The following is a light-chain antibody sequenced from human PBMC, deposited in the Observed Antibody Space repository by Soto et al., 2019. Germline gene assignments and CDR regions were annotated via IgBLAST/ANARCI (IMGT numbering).Light chain of an antibody. CDR3: QVWDSSLVV. CDR1: NIGSKN. J-gene: IGLJ2*01. V-gene: IGLV3-9*01. CDR2: RDT. Sequence: SYELTQPLSVSVALGQRARITCGGNNIGSKNVHWYQQKPGQAPVVVIYRDTNRPSGIPERFSGSSSGNTATLNISRAQAGDEGDYYCQVWDSSLVVFGGGTKLTVL.